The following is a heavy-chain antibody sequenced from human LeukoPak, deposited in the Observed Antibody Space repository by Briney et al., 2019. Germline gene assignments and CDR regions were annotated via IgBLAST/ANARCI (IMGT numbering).Heavy chain of an antibody. CDR1: GGSISSYY. CDR3: ARRAQLWSTPYYYYYMDV. D-gene: IGHD5-18*01. CDR2: IYYSGST. Sequence: SETLSLTCTVSGGSISSYYWSWIRQPPGKGLEWIGYIYYSGSTNYNPSLKSRVTISVDTSKNQFSLKLSSVTAADTAVYYCARRAQLWSTPYYYYYMDVWGKGTTVTISS. V-gene: IGHV4-59*12. J-gene: IGHJ6*03.